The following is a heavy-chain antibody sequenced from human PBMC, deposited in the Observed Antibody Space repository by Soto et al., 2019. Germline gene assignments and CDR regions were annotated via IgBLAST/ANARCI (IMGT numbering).Heavy chain of an antibody. CDR3: ARSGGYDLSQYNWFDP. CDR2: ISAYNGHT. V-gene: IGHV1-18*04. D-gene: IGHD3-22*01. Sequence: QVQLVQSGAAVKKPGASVKVSCKASGYTFTSYGISWVRQAPGHGLEWMGWISAYNGHTNYAQKLQGRVNMTTDTSTSTASMELRSLRSDDTAVYYCARSGGYDLSQYNWFDPWGQGTLVTVSS. J-gene: IGHJ5*02. CDR1: GYTFTSYG.